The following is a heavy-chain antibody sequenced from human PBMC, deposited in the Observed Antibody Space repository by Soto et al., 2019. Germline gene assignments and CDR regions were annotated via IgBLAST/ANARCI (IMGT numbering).Heavy chain of an antibody. D-gene: IGHD3-9*01. CDR3: ARGYDIFSGRSFGMDV. CDR2: INTYNDKT. Sequence: QVQMVQSGGEVKKPGASVKVSCKTSGYTFTDYGISWVRQAPGQGLEWMGWINTYNDKTDYTQKLQARVTLTTDTAPTTAYMALRSLTSDDTAVYYCARGYDIFSGRSFGMDVWGQGTTIIVSS. CDR1: GYTFTDYG. J-gene: IGHJ6*02. V-gene: IGHV1-18*01.